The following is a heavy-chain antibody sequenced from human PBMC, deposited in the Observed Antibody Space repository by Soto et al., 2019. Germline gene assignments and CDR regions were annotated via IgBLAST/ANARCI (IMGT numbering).Heavy chain of an antibody. V-gene: IGHV3-72*01. D-gene: IGHD3-22*01. Sequence: GGSLRLSCAASGFTFSDHYMDWVRRAPGKGLEWVGRTRNKANSYTTEYAASVKGRFTISRDDSKNSLYLQMNSLKTEDTAVYYCARAPRAVNGMYYYYGMDVWGQGTTVTVSS. CDR1: GFTFSDHY. J-gene: IGHJ6*02. CDR2: TRNKANSYTT. CDR3: ARAPRAVNGMYYYYGMDV.